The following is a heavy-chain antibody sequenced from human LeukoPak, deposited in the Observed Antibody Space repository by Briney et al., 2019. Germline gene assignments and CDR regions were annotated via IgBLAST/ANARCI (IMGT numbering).Heavy chain of an antibody. D-gene: IGHD3-16*02. CDR3: ARVVHDDVWGSYRPGYHFDY. CDR2: INPSGGST. CDR1: GYTFISYY. J-gene: IGHJ4*02. Sequence: ASVTVSCKASGYTFISYYMHWVRQAPGQGLEWMGIINPSGGSTSYPQKFQGRVTMTRDTSTSTVYMELSSLRSEDTAVYYCARVVHDDVWGSYRPGYHFDYWGQGTLVTVSS. V-gene: IGHV1-46*01.